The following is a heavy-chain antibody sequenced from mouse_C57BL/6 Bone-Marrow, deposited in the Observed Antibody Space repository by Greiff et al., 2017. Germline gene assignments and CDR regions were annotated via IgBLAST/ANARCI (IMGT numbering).Heavy chain of an antibody. Sequence: QVQLQQSGPGLVAPSQSLSITCTVSGFSLTSYGVHWVRQPPGKGLEWLVVIWSDGSTTYNSALKYRMSISKDNSKSQVCLKMNSLQTDDTAMYYWARHSEYDGSFAYWGQGTLVTVSA. CDR1: GFSLTSYG. V-gene: IGHV2-6-1*01. CDR2: IWSDGST. D-gene: IGHD1-1*01. J-gene: IGHJ3*01. CDR3: ARHSEYDGSFAY.